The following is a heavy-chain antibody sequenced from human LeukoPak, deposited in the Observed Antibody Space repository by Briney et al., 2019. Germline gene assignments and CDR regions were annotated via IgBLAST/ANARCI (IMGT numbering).Heavy chain of an antibody. J-gene: IGHJ4*02. V-gene: IGHV3-23*01. D-gene: IGHD6-13*01. CDR2: ISGSGGST. Sequence: PGGSLRLSCAASGFTFSSYAMSWVRQAPGKGLEGVSAISGSGGSTYYADSVKGRFTISRDNSKNTLYLQMNSLRAEDTAVYYCAKDVEAAGTLVPSDYWGQGTLVTVSS. CDR1: GFTFSSYA. CDR3: AKDVEAAGTLVPSDY.